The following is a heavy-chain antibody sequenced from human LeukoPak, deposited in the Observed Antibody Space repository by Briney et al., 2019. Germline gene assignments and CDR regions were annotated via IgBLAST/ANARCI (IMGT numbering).Heavy chain of an antibody. J-gene: IGHJ6*03. Sequence: KPSETLSLTCTVSGGSINHYYWSWLRQSAGEGLYWISCIYSNGKTIYNPSLERRVTMLVEKSKNQFSLELSSVTAADTAVYYCARESLGSDSRDDSIYQFYYTGVWGKGTTVTVSS. CDR1: GGSINHYY. CDR2: IYSNGKT. D-gene: IGHD2-21*02. CDR3: ARESLGSDSRDDSIYQFYYTGV. V-gene: IGHV4-4*07.